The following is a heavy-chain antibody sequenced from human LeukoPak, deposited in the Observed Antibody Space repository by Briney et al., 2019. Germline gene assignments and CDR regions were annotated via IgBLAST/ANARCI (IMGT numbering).Heavy chain of an antibody. CDR1: GGSISSYY. CDR2: INHTGST. V-gene: IGHV4-34*01. CDR3: ASHLWFGELLRPNLPGYFDY. Sequence: PSETLSLTCTVSGGSISSYYWSWIRQPPGKGLEWIGEINHTGSTNYNPSLKSRVTISVDTSKNQFSLKLSSVTAADTAVYYCASHLWFGELLRPNLPGYFDYWGQGTLVTVSS. D-gene: IGHD3-10*01. J-gene: IGHJ4*02.